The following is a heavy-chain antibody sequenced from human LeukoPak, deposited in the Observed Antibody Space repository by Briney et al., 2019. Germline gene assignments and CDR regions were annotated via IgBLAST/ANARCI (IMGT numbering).Heavy chain of an antibody. D-gene: IGHD3-22*01. V-gene: IGHV1-18*01. CDR1: GYTFTSYG. Sequence: ASVKVSCKASGYTFTSYGISWVRQAPGQGLEWMGWISPYSGNTNYAQKLQGRVTMTTDTSTSTAYMELRSLRSDDTAVYYCARDGTWGRYYYDSTGYDYYFGYWGQGTPVTVSS. CDR2: ISPYSGNT. J-gene: IGHJ4*02. CDR3: ARDGTWGRYYYDSTGYDYYFGY.